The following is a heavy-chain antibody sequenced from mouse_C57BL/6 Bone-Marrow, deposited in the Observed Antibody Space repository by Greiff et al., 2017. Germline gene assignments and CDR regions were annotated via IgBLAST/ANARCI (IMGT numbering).Heavy chain of an antibody. V-gene: IGHV1-82*01. CDR1: GYAFSSSW. D-gene: IGHD1-1*01. CDR3: ASSCPRVYFAY. J-gene: IGHJ3*01. CDR2: IYPGDGDT. Sequence: QVQLKQSGPELVKPGASVKISCKASGYAFSSSWMNWVKQRPGKGLEWIGRIYPGDGDTNYNGKFKGKATLTADKSSSTAYMQLSSLTSGDAAVYFWASSCPRVYFAYWGQGTMVTVSA.